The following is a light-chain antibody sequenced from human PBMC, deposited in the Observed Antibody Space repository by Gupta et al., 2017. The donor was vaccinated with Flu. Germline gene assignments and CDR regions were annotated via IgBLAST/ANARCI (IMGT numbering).Light chain of an antibody. V-gene: IGLV1-47*01. J-gene: IGLJ2*01. CDR1: SSNIGSNY. CDR3: AAWDDSLSVL. Sequence: QSVLTQPPSASGTPGQRVTISCSGSSSNIGSNYVYWYQQLPGTATKLLIYRNNQRPSGVPDRFSGSKSGTSASLSISGLRSEDDADYYCAAWDDSLSVLFGGGTKLTVL. CDR2: RNN.